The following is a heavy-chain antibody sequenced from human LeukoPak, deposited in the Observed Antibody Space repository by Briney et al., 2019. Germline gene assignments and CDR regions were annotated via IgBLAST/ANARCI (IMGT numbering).Heavy chain of an antibody. V-gene: IGHV4-34*01. CDR1: GGSLRDYF. CDR3: ARADVNFPAYTAFFDN. Sequence: PSETLSLTCAVSGGSLRDYFWNWIRQPPGKGLEWLGEISYSGTTNSNPSLRSRVAVSIDTSKNQFSLRLTSVTAVDTAVYFCARADVNFPAYTAFFDNWGPGALVTVSA. D-gene: IGHD2-21*02. CDR2: ISYSGTT. J-gene: IGHJ4*02.